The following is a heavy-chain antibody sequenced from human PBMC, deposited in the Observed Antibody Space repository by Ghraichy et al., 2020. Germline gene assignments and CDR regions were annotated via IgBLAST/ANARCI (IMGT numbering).Heavy chain of an antibody. CDR2: IYYSGST. Sequence: SETLSLTCTVSGGSISSYYWSWIRQPPGKGLEWIGYIYYSGSTNYNPSLKSRVTISVDTSKNQFSLKLSSVTAADTAVYYCARQYGDYPMGDYWGQGTLVTVSS. CDR3: ARQYGDYPMGDY. V-gene: IGHV4-59*01. J-gene: IGHJ4*02. CDR1: GGSISSYY. D-gene: IGHD4-17*01.